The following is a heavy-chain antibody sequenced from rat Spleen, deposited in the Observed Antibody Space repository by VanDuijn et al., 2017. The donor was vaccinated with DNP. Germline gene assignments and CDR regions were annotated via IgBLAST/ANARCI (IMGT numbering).Heavy chain of an antibody. CDR1: GFTFSNYD. D-gene: IGHD1-2*01. Sequence: EVQLVESGGGLVQPGRSLKLSCEASGFTFSNYDMAWVRQAPKKGLEWIAFISSDGDKIQYRDSVKGRFIISRNNAKDTLYLQGDSLRSEDTATYYCVRPLGYSSYGFAYWGQGTLLTVSS. J-gene: IGHJ3*01. V-gene: IGHV5S13*01. CDR2: ISSDGDKI. CDR3: VRPLGYSSYGFAY.